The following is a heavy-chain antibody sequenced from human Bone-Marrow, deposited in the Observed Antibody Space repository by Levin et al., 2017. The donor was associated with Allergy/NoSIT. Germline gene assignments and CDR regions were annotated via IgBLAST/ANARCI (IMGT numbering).Heavy chain of an antibody. CDR3: ARSRSSSGYYFDY. J-gene: IGHJ4*02. CDR2: IYSGGST. D-gene: IGHD6-13*01. V-gene: IGHV3-53*01. Sequence: GGSLRLSCAASGFTVSSNYMSWVRQAPGKGLEWVSVIYSGGSTYYADSVKGRFTISRDNSKNTLYLQMNSLRAEDTAVYYCARSRSSSGYYFDYWGQGTLVTVSS. CDR1: GFTVSSNY.